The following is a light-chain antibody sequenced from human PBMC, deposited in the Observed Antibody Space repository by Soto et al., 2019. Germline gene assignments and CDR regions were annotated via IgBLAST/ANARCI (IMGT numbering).Light chain of an antibody. Sequence: EIVLTQSPATLSLSPGERATLSCRASQSVSGYLAWYQQKPGQAPRLLMYDACNRATGIPARFSGSGSGTDFTLTISSLQPEDCAVYYCQQRSNWPSTVGGGTKVEIK. CDR2: DAC. CDR1: QSVSGY. J-gene: IGKJ4*01. V-gene: IGKV3-11*01. CDR3: QQRSNWPST.